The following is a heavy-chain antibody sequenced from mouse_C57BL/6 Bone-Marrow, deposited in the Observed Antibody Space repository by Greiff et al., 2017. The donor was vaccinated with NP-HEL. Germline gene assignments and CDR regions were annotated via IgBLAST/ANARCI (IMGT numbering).Heavy chain of an antibody. V-gene: IGHV1-62-2*01. CDR1: GYTFTEYT. Sequence: QVQLQQSGAELVKPGASVKLSCKASGYTFTEYTIHWVKQRSGQGLEWIGWFYPGSGSIKYNEKFKDKATLTADKSSSTVYMELSRLTSEDSAVYFCARHEVGYYGSSTYAMDYWGQGTSVTVSS. J-gene: IGHJ4*01. CDR3: ARHEVGYYGSSTYAMDY. D-gene: IGHD1-1*01. CDR2: FYPGSGSI.